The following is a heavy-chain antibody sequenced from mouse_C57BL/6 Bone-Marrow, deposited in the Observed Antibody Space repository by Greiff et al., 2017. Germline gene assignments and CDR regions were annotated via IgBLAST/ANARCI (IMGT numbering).Heavy chain of an antibody. J-gene: IGHJ1*03. CDR2: ISSGGDYI. CDR1: GFTFSSYA. CDR3: TRDGGYYYGSSYWYFDG. D-gene: IGHD1-1*01. Sequence: EVMLVESGEGLVKPGGSLKLSCAASGFTFSSYAMSWVRQTPEKRLEWVAYISSGGDYIYYADTVKGRFTISRDNARNTLYLQMSSLKSEDTAMYYCTRDGGYYYGSSYWYFDGWGTGTTVTVSS. V-gene: IGHV5-9-1*02.